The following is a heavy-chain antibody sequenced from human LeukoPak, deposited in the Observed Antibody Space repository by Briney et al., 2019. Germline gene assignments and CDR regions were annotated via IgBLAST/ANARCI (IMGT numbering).Heavy chain of an antibody. CDR3: AKAYSSSWYAHFDY. CDR1: GFTFDDYA. V-gene: IGHV3-43D*03. D-gene: IGHD6-13*01. J-gene: IGHJ4*02. CDR2: ISWDGGST. Sequence: PGGSLRLSCAASGFTFDDYAMHWVRQAPGKGLEWVSLISWDGGSTYYADSVKGRFTISRDNSKNSLYLQMNSLRAEDTALYYCAKAYSSSWYAHFDYWGQGTLVTVSS.